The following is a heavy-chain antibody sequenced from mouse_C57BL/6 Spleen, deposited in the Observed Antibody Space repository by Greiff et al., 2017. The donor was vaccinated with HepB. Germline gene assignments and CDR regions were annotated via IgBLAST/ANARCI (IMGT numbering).Heavy chain of an antibody. CDR2: IDPSDSYT. D-gene: IGHD3-2*02. V-gene: IGHV1-50*01. Sequence: VKLQQPGAELVKPGASVKLSCKASGYTFTSYWMQWVKQRPGQGLEWIGEIDPSDSYTNYNQKFKGKATLTVDTSSSTAYMQLSSLTSEDSAVYYCARFQASLFDYWGQGTTLTVSS. CDR1: GYTFTSYW. CDR3: ARFQASLFDY. J-gene: IGHJ2*01.